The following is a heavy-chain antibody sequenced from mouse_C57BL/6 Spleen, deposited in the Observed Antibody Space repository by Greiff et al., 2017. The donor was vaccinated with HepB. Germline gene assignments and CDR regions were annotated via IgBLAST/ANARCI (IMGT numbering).Heavy chain of an antibody. CDR3: AGYYYYAMDY. V-gene: IGHV1-64*01. J-gene: IGHJ4*01. CDR2: IHPNSGST. CDR1: GYTFTSYW. D-gene: IGHD2-3*01. Sequence: QVQLQQPGAELVKPGASVKLSRKASGYTFTSYWMHWVKQRPGQGLEWIGMIHPNSGSTNYNEKFKSKATLTVDKSSSTAYMQLSSLTSEDSAVYYCAGYYYYAMDYWGQGTSVTVSS.